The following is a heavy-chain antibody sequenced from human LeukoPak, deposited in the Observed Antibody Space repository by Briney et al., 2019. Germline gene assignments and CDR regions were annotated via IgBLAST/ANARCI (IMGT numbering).Heavy chain of an antibody. V-gene: IGHV4-59*01. CDR1: GGSISSYY. CDR3: ARLGRYYDFWSGPRDAFDI. D-gene: IGHD3-3*01. J-gene: IGHJ3*02. Sequence: PSETLSLTCTVSGGSISSYYWSWIRQPPGKGLEWIGYIYYSGSTNYNPSLKSRVTISVDTSKNQFSLKLSSVTAADMAVYYCARLGRYYDFWSGPRDAFDIWGQGTMVTVSS. CDR2: IYYSGST.